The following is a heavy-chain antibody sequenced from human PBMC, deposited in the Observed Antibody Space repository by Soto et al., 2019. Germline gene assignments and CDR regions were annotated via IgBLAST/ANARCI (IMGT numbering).Heavy chain of an antibody. J-gene: IGHJ4*02. CDR2: IYYSGST. Sequence: NPSETLSLTCTVSGGSISSGGFYWSWTRQHPGKGLEWIGYIYYSGSTYYNPSLESRVTISVDTSENQFSLKLSSVTAADTAVYYCARGITIFGVVYFDYWGPGTLVTVSS. D-gene: IGHD3-3*01. CDR3: ARGITIFGVVYFDY. V-gene: IGHV4-31*03. CDR1: GGSISSGGFY.